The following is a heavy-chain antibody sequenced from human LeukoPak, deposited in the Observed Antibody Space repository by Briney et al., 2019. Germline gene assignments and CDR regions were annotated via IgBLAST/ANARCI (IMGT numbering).Heavy chain of an antibody. J-gene: IGHJ6*03. V-gene: IGHV1-18*01. CDR3: ARETYWTLSIYYYYYMDV. CDR1: GYTFTSYG. Sequence: ASVKVSCKASGYTFTSYGISWVRQAPGQGLEWMGWISSYNGNTNYAQKLQGRVTMTTDTSTSTAYMELRSLRSDDTAVYYCARETYWTLSIYYYYYMDVWGKGTTVTVSS. D-gene: IGHD3/OR15-3a*01. CDR2: ISSYNGNT.